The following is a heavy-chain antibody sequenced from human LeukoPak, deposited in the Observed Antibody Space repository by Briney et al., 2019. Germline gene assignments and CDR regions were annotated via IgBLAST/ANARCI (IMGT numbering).Heavy chain of an antibody. Sequence: GGSLRLSCAASGFTFSSYAMSWVHQAPGKGLEWVSTISGSGGSTYYADSVKGRFTISRDNSKNALHLQMDSLRADDTAVYHCAKRSGYSSTWPFDYWGQGTLVTVSS. D-gene: IGHD6-13*01. CDR2: ISGSGGST. J-gene: IGHJ4*02. V-gene: IGHV3-23*01. CDR3: AKRSGYSSTWPFDY. CDR1: GFTFSSYA.